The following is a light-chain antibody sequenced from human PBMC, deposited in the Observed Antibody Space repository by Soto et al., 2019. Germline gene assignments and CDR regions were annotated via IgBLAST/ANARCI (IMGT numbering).Light chain of an antibody. J-gene: IGKJ5*01. CDR2: AAS. Sequence: DIQMTQSPSSVSVSVGDRVTITCRASEDIGSWLAWFQQKPGKAPQLLIYAASTLQTGVPSRFSGSGSGTDFTLTINSLQAEDFESYHCQQAYSFPVTFGQGTRLDFK. V-gene: IGKV1-12*01. CDR1: EDIGSW. CDR3: QQAYSFPVT.